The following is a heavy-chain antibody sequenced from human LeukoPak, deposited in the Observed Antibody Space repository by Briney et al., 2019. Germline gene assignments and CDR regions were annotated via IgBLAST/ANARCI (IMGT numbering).Heavy chain of an antibody. Sequence: GESPKISCKDSGYSFTSHWIGWVRQLPGKGLEWMGSIYPGDSDTRYSPSFQGQVTISADKSISTACLQWSSLKASDTAMYYCARVGSSWSHDAFDIWGQGTMVTVSS. CDR2: IYPGDSDT. V-gene: IGHV5-51*01. CDR3: ARVGSSWSHDAFDI. J-gene: IGHJ3*02. CDR1: GYSFTSHW. D-gene: IGHD6-13*01.